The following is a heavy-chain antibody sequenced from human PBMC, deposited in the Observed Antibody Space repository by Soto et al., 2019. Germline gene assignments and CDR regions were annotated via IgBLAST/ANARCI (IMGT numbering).Heavy chain of an antibody. CDR3: VRDRGRPDSFNV. CDR2: INSDGSTK. CDR1: GFPFTPFW. J-gene: IGHJ3*01. V-gene: IGHV3-74*01. Sequence: EVQVVESGGGLVQPGASLRLSCAASGFPFTPFWMHWVRQAPGKGLVWLSHINSDGSTKVYADSVKGRFTISRDNAKNTLYLQMNSLKAEDTAVYYCVRDRGRPDSFNVWGRGTMVTVSS. D-gene: IGHD3-16*01.